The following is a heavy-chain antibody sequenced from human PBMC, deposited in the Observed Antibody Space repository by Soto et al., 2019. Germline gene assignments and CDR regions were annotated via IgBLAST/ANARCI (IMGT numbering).Heavy chain of an antibody. J-gene: IGHJ6*03. CDR1: GFAFSSYA. D-gene: IGHD7-27*01. V-gene: IGHV3-23*01. CDR3: AKGLTGDLDYYYYYMDV. CDR2: ISGSGGST. Sequence: LRLSCAASGFAFSSYAMSWVRQAPGKGLEWVSAISGSGGSTYYADSVKDRFTISRDNSKNTLYLQMNSLRAEDTAVYYCAKGLTGDLDYYYYYMDVWGKGTKVTVS.